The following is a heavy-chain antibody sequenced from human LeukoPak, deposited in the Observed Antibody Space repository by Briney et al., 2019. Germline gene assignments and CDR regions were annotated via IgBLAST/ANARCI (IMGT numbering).Heavy chain of an antibody. V-gene: IGHV1-18*01. D-gene: IGHD2-21*02. CDR2: ISAYNSNT. CDR1: GYTFTSYG. CDR3: TYTKHIVVVTAIRT. J-gene: IGHJ5*02. Sequence: GASVKVSCKASGYTFTSYGISWVRQAPGQGLEWMGWISAYNSNTNYAQKLQGRVTMTTDTSTSTAYMELRSLRSDDTAVYYCTYTKHIVVVTAIRTWGQGTLVTVSS.